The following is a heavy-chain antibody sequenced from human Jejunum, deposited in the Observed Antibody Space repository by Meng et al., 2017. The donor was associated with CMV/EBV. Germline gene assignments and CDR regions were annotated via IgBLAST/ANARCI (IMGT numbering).Heavy chain of an antibody. D-gene: IGHD6-19*01. CDR3: TTNNKNSSGWYLAY. V-gene: IGHV3-15*01. Sequence: TVSNAWMNWVRQAPGKGLDWVGRIKSKTDSGTTDYAAPVKGRFTISRDDSKNTLYLQMNSLKTEDTAVYYCTTNNKNSSGWYLAYWGQGTLVTVSS. J-gene: IGHJ4*02. CDR1: TVSNAW. CDR2: IKSKTDSGTT.